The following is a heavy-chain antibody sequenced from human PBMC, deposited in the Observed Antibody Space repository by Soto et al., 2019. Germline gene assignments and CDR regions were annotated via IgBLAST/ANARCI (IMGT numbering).Heavy chain of an antibody. Sequence: ASVKVSCKASGYTFTSYGISWVRQAPGQGLEWMGWISAYNGNTNYAQKLQGRVTMPTDTSTSTAYMELRSLRSDDTAVYYCARDLGAIYDILTGYGMDVWGQGTTVTVS. CDR1: GYTFTSYG. J-gene: IGHJ6*02. CDR2: ISAYNGNT. V-gene: IGHV1-18*01. D-gene: IGHD3-9*01. CDR3: ARDLGAIYDILTGYGMDV.